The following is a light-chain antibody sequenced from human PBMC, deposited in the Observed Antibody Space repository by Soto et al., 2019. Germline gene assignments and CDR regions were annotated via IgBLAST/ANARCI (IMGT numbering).Light chain of an antibody. V-gene: IGKV1-9*01. J-gene: IGKJ4*01. CDR2: AAS. CDR3: QQGKSFPLT. CDR1: QGISSY. Sequence: DIQLTQSPSFLSASVGDRVTITCRASQGISSYLAWYQQKPGKAPKLLIYAASTLQSGVPSRFSGSASGTDFTLTISSLQPEDVATYYCQQGKSFPLTFGGGTKVDIK.